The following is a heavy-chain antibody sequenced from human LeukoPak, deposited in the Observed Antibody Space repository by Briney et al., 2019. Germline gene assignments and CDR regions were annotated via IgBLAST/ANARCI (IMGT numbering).Heavy chain of an antibody. J-gene: IGHJ4*02. Sequence: GGSLRLSCAASGFTFSSYGMSWVRQAPGKGLEWVSAISGSGGSTYYADSVKSRFTISRDNSKNTLYLQMNSLRAEDTAVYYCARGKAPGYFDYWGQGTLVTVSS. CDR2: ISGSGGST. CDR3: ARGKAPGYFDY. V-gene: IGHV3-23*01. CDR1: GFTFSSYG.